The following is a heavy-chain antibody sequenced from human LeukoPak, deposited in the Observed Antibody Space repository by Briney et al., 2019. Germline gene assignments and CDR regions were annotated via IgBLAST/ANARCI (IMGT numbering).Heavy chain of an antibody. CDR2: IKQDGSEK. CDR3: ARDRDYDFWSGTVVPYYFDY. J-gene: IGHJ4*02. D-gene: IGHD3-3*01. V-gene: IGHV3-7*01. CDR1: GFTFSSYW. Sequence: GGSLRLSCAASGFTFSSYWMSWVRQAPGKGLEWVANIKQDGSEKYYVDSVKGRFTISRDNAKNSLYLQMNSLRAEDTAVYYCARDRDYDFWSGTVVPYYFDYRGQGTLVTVSS.